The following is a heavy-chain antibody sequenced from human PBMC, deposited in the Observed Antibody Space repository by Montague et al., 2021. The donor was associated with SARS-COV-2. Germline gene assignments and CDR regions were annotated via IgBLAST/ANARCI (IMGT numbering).Heavy chain of an antibody. CDR1: GFTFSSYA. CDR3: ARLDIMTAYPYEY. V-gene: IGHV3-23*01. D-gene: IGHD3-9*01. CDR2: IRGNGGST. J-gene: IGHJ4*02. Sequence: FPRLSCAASGFTFSSYAMSWVRQAPGKGLEWVSGIRGNGGSTYYADSVKGRFTISRDNPKNTLYLQMNSLRAEDTAVYYCARLDIMTAYPYEYWGQGTLVTVSS.